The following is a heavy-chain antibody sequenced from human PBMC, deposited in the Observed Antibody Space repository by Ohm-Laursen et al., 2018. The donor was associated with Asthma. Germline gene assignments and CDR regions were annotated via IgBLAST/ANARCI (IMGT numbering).Heavy chain of an antibody. D-gene: IGHD2-15*01. Sequence: SVKVSCKASGGTFSSYAISWVRQAPGQGLEWMGGIIPIFGTANYAQKFQGRVTITADESTSTAYMELSSLRSEDTAVYYCARAVTHCSGGSCYSNWFDPWGQGTLVTVSS. J-gene: IGHJ5*02. V-gene: IGHV1-69*13. CDR3: ARAVTHCSGGSCYSNWFDP. CDR1: GGTFSSYA. CDR2: IIPIFGTA.